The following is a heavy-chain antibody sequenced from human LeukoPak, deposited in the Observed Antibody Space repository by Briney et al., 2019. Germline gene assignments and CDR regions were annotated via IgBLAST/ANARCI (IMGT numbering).Heavy chain of an antibody. CDR3: AHTLGKVERRALPDY. Sequence: SGPTLVKPTQTLTLTCTFSGFSLSTSGVGVGWIRQPPGKALEWLALIYWDDDKRYSPSLKSRLTITKDTSKNQVVLTMTNMDPVDTATYYCAHTLGKVERRALPDYWGQGTLVTVSS. D-gene: IGHD1-1*01. CDR1: GFSLSTSGVG. V-gene: IGHV2-5*02. CDR2: IYWDDDK. J-gene: IGHJ4*02.